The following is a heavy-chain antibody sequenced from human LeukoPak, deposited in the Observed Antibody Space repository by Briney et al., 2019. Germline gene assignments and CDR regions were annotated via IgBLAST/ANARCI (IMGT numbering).Heavy chain of an antibody. V-gene: IGHV4-34*01. J-gene: IGHJ4*02. CDR1: GGSFSGYY. CDR3: ARLDSSSWPFDY. D-gene: IGHD6-13*01. Sequence: PSETLSLTCAVYGGSFSGYYWSWIRQPPGKVLEWIGSIYYSGSTYYNPSLKSRVTISVDTSKNQFSLKLTSVTAADTAVYYCARLDSSSWPFDYWGQGTLVTVSS. CDR2: IYYSGST.